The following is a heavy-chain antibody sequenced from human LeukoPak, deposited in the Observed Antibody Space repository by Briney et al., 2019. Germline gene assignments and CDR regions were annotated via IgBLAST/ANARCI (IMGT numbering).Heavy chain of an antibody. Sequence: GGSVRLSCAASGFTFSSYAMHWVRQAPGKGLEWVAVISYDGRNKYYADSVKGRFTISRDNSKNTLYLQMNSLRAEDTAVYYCARGGLYCSSTSCYDPVDYWGQGTLVTVSS. J-gene: IGHJ4*02. CDR2: ISYDGRNK. CDR1: GFTFSSYA. D-gene: IGHD2-2*01. V-gene: IGHV3-30*04. CDR3: ARGGLYCSSTSCYDPVDY.